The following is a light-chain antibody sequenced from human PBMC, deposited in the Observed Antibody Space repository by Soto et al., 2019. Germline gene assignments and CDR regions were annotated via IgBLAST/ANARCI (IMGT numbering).Light chain of an antibody. CDR3: QQYYSYPLFT. Sequence: AIRMTQSPSSFSASTGDRATITCRSSQGISSYLAWYQQKPGKAPKLLIYAASTLQSGVPSRFSGSGSGTDFTLTISCLQSEDFATYYCQQYYSYPLFTFGPGTKVDIK. CDR1: QGISSY. CDR2: AAS. V-gene: IGKV1-8*01. J-gene: IGKJ3*01.